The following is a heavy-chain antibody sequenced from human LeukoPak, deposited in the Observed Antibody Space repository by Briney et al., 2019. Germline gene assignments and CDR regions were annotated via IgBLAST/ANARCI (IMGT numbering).Heavy chain of an antibody. CDR1: GYTFSSSG. Sequence: PVASVKVSCKASGYTFSSSGISWVRQAPGQGLEWMGWISAYNANTNYAQKFQGRVTMTADTSTSTAYMELRSLRSDDTAVYYCARGRRYYPDYWGQGTLVTVSS. CDR3: ARGRRYYPDY. D-gene: IGHD3-10*01. J-gene: IGHJ4*02. CDR2: ISAYNANT. V-gene: IGHV1-18*01.